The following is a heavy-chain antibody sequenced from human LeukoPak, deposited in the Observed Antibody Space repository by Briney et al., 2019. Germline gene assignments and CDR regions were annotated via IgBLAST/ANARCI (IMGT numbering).Heavy chain of an antibody. J-gene: IGHJ4*02. D-gene: IGHD3-3*01. CDR1: GGSFSGYY. CDR3: ARGQAGTIFGVVIPLIYYFDY. V-gene: IGHV4-34*01. CDR2: INHSGST. Sequence: SETLSLTCAVYGGSFSGYYWSWIRQPPGKGLEWIGEINHSGSTNYNPSLKSLVTISVDTSKNQFSLKLSSVTAADTAVYYCARGQAGTIFGVVIPLIYYFDYWGQGTLVTVSS.